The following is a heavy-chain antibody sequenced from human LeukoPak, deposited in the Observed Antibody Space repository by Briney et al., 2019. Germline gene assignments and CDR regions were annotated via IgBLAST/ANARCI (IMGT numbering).Heavy chain of an antibody. D-gene: IGHD6-6*01. V-gene: IGHV3-21*01. CDR3: ARDSAYSSSARFDY. CDR1: GFTFNSCS. CDR2: ISSSSSYI. J-gene: IGHJ4*02. Sequence: GSLRLSCAASGFTFNSCSMNWVRQAPGKGLEWVSSISSSSSYIYYADSVKGRFTISRDNAKNSLYLQMNSLRAEDTAVYYCARDSAYSSSARFDYWGQGTLVTVSS.